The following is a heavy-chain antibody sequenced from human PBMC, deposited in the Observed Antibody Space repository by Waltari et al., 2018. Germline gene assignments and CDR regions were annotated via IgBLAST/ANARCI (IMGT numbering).Heavy chain of an antibody. V-gene: IGHV1-18*01. D-gene: IGHD6-13*01. CDR2: ISAYNGNT. J-gene: IGHJ6*02. CDR3: AREGSSSWYTSYYYYGMDV. CDR1: GYTFTSYG. Sequence: QVQLVQSGAEVKKPGASVKVSCKASGYTFTSYGISWVRQAPGQGLEWMGWISAYNGNTNNAQKLQGRVTMTTDTATSTAYMELRSLRSDDTAVYYCAREGSSSWYTSYYYYGMDVWGQGTTVTVSS.